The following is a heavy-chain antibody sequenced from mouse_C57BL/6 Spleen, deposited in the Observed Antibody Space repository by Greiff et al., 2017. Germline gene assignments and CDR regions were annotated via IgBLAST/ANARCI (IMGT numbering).Heavy chain of an antibody. Sequence: QVQLQQPGTELVKPGASVKLSCKASGYTFTSYWMHWVKQRPGPGLEWIGNINPSNGGTNYNEKFKSKATLTVDKSSSTAYMQLSSLTSEDSAVYYCVSGGYSNLYAMDYWGQGTSVTVSS. CDR3: VSGGYSNLYAMDY. J-gene: IGHJ4*01. CDR1: GYTFTSYW. V-gene: IGHV1-53*01. D-gene: IGHD2-5*01. CDR2: INPSNGGT.